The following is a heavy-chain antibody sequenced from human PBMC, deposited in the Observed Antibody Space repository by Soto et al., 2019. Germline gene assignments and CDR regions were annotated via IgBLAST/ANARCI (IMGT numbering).Heavy chain of an antibody. J-gene: IGHJ3*02. D-gene: IGHD6-19*01. V-gene: IGHV1-18*01. CDR3: ARDLYYSSGRYFDHDAFDI. CDR2: ISPHNDRT. Sequence: QVQLVQSGADVKKPGASVKVSCKASGYNFTSYGISWVRQAPGQGLEWMGWISPHNDRTKYARRFQDRVTMTTETPTSTVYMALGSLRSDVTAVYYCARDLYYSSGRYFDHDAFDIWGQGTVVTVSS. CDR1: GYNFTSYG.